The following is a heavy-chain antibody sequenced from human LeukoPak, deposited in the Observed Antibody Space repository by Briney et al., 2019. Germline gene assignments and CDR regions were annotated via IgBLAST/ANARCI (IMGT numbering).Heavy chain of an antibody. V-gene: IGHV1-2*02. CDR3: ATIPRYYQYYFDY. Sequence: ASVKVSCKASGYTFTGYYMHWVRQAPGQGLEWMGWINPNSGGTNYAQKFQGRVTMTRDTSISTAYMELSRLRSDDTAVYYCATIPRYYQYYFDYWGQGTLVTVSS. J-gene: IGHJ4*02. CDR2: INPNSGGT. D-gene: IGHD3-22*01. CDR1: GYTFTGYY.